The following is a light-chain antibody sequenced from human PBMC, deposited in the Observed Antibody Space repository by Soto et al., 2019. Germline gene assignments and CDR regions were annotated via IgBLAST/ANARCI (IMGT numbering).Light chain of an antibody. CDR1: SSDVGGYNY. V-gene: IGLV2-14*01. J-gene: IGLJ2*01. CDR2: QVT. Sequence: QSALTQPASVSGSPGQSITISCTGTSSDVGGYNYVSWYQHHPGKAPKLMIYQVTNRPSGVSNRFSGGKSGNTASLTISGLQAEDEADYYCSSYTSCSTDVVFGGGTKLTVL. CDR3: SSYTSCSTDVV.